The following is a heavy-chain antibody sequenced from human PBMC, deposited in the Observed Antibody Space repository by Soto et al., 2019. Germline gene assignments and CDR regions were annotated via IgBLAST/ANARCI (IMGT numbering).Heavy chain of an antibody. CDR1: GGSVISGGFY. Sequence: SETLSLTCTVSGGSVISGGFYWSWIRHHPGKGLEWVGYIYYSGSTNYNPSLKSRVTISVDTSKNQFSLKLSSVTAADTAVYYCARGLVVVPAAPSYYYYGMDVWGQGTTVTVSS. J-gene: IGHJ6*02. V-gene: IGHV4-61*08. D-gene: IGHD2-2*01. CDR3: ARGLVVVPAAPSYYYYGMDV. CDR2: IYYSGST.